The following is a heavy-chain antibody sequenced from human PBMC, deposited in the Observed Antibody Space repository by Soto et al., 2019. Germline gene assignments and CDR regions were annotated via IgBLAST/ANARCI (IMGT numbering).Heavy chain of an antibody. J-gene: IGHJ6*02. CDR3: AREARDGGTYGMDV. CDR1: GYTFTGYY. V-gene: IGHV1-2*04. Sequence: QVQLVQSGAEVKKPGASVKVSCKASGYTFTGYYMHWVRQAPGQGLEWLGCINPNSGGTNYAQTFQGWVTMTRDTSVSTAYMELSRLRSDDTAVYYCAREARDGGTYGMDVWGQGTTVTVSS. CDR2: INPNSGGT. D-gene: IGHD3-10*01.